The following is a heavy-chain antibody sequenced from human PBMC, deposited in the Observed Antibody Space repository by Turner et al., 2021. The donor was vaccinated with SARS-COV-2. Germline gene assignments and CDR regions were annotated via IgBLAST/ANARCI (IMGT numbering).Heavy chain of an antibody. Sequence: QVQLQQWGAGLLKPSETLSLTCAVYGGSFSVYYWSLCRQPPGKGLEWIGEINHSGSNNYNPSLKSRGTISVDTSKSQFSLKLSSVTAADTAVYYCARLGLGDSQFDYWGQGTLVTVSS. D-gene: IGHD5-18*01. CDR3: ARLGLGDSQFDY. V-gene: IGHV4-34*01. CDR2: INHSGSN. CDR1: GGSFSVYY. J-gene: IGHJ4*02.